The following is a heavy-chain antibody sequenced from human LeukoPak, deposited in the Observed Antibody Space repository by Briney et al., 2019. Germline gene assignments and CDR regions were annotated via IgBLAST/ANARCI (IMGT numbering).Heavy chain of an antibody. CDR3: AHRPGPQGLSSPQYYYYGMDV. J-gene: IGHJ6*02. Sequence: SGPTLVNPTQTLTLTCTFSGFSLSTSGVGVGWIRQPPGKALGWLALIYWNDDKRYSPSLKSRLTITKDTSKNQVVLTMTNMDPVDTATYYCAHRPGPQGLSSPQYYYYGMDVWGQGTTVTVSS. CDR2: IYWNDDK. D-gene: IGHD3-16*02. V-gene: IGHV2-5*01. CDR1: GFSLSTSGVG.